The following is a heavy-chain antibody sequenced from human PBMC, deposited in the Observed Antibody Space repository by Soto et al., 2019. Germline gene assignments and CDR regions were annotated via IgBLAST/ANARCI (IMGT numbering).Heavy chain of an antibody. J-gene: IGHJ6*03. CDR2: MNPNSGNT. CDR3: ARVPNSSSWYVPYYYYYYYTDV. D-gene: IGHD6-13*01. V-gene: IGHV1-8*01. Sequence: GASVKVSCKASGYTFTSDDINWVRQATGQGLEWMGWMNPNSGNTGYAQKFQGRVTMTRNTSISTAYMELSSLRSEDTAVYYCARVPNSSSWYVPYYYYYYYTDVWGKGTTVTVSS. CDR1: GYTFTSDD.